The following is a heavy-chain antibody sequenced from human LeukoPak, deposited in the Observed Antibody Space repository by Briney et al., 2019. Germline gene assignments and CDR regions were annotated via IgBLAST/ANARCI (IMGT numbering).Heavy chain of an antibody. D-gene: IGHD3/OR15-3a*01. CDR1: GFTFSSYY. J-gene: IGHJ4*02. CDR3: TRAVAAADFSPGY. Sequence: PGGSLRLSCAASGFTFSSYYINWVRQAPGKGLEWVSSISSSSSIYYADSVKGRFTISRDNAKNSLHLQMNSLRAEDTAVYYCTRAVAAADFSPGYWGQGTLVTVSS. CDR2: ISSSSSI. V-gene: IGHV3-69-1*01.